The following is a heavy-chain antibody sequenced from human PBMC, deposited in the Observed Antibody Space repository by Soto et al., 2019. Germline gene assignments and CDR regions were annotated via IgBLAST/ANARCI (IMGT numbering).Heavy chain of an antibody. Sequence: EVQLVESGGGLVQPGGSLRLSCAASGFTFSSYWMSWVRQAPGRGLEWVANINQDGSEKHYVGSVKGRFTISRDNAKNSLYLQMNSLRVEDTAVYYCATYRSRGNDDDYWGQGTLVSVSS. CDR2: INQDGSEK. V-gene: IGHV3-7*02. CDR1: GFTFSSYW. CDR3: ATYRSRGNDDDY. J-gene: IGHJ4*02. D-gene: IGHD1-1*01.